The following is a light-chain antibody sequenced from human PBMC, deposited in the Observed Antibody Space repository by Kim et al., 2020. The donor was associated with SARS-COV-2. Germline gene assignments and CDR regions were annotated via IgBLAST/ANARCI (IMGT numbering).Light chain of an antibody. V-gene: IGKV3-15*01. CDR2: GAS. J-gene: IGKJ2*01. CDR1: QSVSSN. Sequence: AGERATLTCRASQSVSSNLAWYQQKPGQAPRILICGASTRATGIPARFSGSGSGTEFTLTISSLQSEDFAVNYCQQYNNWAPYTFGQGTKLEI. CDR3: QQYNNWAPYT.